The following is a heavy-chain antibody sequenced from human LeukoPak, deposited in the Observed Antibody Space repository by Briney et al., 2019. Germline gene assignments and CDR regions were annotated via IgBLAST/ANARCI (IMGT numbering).Heavy chain of an antibody. CDR2: IYYSGST. Sequence: SETLSLTCTVSGGSISSYYWSWIRQPPGKGLEWIGYIYYSGSTNYNPSLKSRVTISVDTSKNQFSLKLSSVTAADTAVYYCARGLLWDYGDYFDYWGQGTLVTVSS. CDR3: ARGLLWDYGDYFDY. D-gene: IGHD4-17*01. J-gene: IGHJ4*02. CDR1: GGSISSYY. V-gene: IGHV4-59*12.